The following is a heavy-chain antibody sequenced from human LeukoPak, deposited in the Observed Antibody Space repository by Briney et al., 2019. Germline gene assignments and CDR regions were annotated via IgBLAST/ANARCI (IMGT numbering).Heavy chain of an antibody. V-gene: IGHV4-59*01. CDR1: GDSISTYY. Sequence: PSETLSLTCTASGDSISTYYWSWIRQPPGKGPEWMGYVYYTGNTDYNPSLKSRVTISVDTSKKQFSLKLRSVSAADTAVYYCARGAGSYYDRHFDYWGQGTLVTVSS. CDR3: ARGAGSYYDRHFDY. CDR2: VYYTGNT. D-gene: IGHD1-26*01. J-gene: IGHJ4*02.